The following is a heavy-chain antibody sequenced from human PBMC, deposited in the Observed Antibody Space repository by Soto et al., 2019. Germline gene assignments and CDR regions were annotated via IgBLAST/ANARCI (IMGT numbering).Heavy chain of an antibody. CDR3: ARERGLETMTTVTTADAFDI. CDR2: ISSNGGST. J-gene: IGHJ3*02. D-gene: IGHD4-4*01. Sequence: VQLVESGGGLVQPGGSLRLSCAASGFTFSSYAMHWVRQAPGKGLEYVSAISSNGGSTYYANSVKGRFTISRDNSKNTLYLQMGSLRAEDMAVYYCARERGLETMTTVTTADAFDIWGQGTMVTVSS. CDR1: GFTFSSYA. V-gene: IGHV3-64*01.